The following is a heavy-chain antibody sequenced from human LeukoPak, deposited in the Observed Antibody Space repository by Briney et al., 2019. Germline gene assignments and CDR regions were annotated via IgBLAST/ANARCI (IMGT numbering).Heavy chain of an antibody. V-gene: IGHV1-18*01. Sequence: ASVKVSCKASGYIFTSYGISWVRQAPGQGLEWMGWISGYNGHRNYAQKFQGRVTMTTDTSTSTAYMELRSLRSDDTAVYYCARVPEDRLWFDPWGQGTLVTVSS. J-gene: IGHJ5*02. CDR2: ISGYNGHR. CDR3: ARVPEDRLWFDP. CDR1: GYIFTSYG.